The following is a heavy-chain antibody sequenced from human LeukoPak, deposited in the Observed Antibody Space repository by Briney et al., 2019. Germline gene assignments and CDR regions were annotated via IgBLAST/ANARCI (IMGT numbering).Heavy chain of an antibody. CDR1: GYTFHNCA. CDR2: ISHDGAST. D-gene: IGHD3-16*01. V-gene: IGHV3-23*01. J-gene: IGHJ2*01. CDR3: AKYGSGQLWLLGWYFDF. Sequence: GGSQRLSCAASGYTFHNCAVTWVRQAPGKGLEWVSSISHDGASTHYADSVKGRFTISRDNSKNTVFLQMDSLRAEDTAVYFCAKYGSGQLWLLGWYFDFWGRGTLVSVSS.